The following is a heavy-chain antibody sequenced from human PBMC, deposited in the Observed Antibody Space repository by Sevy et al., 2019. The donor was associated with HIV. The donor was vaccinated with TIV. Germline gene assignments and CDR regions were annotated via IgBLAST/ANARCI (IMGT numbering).Heavy chain of an antibody. CDR1: GYTFTSYG. Sequence: ASVKVSCKASGYTFTSYGISWVRQAPGQGLAWMGWISAYNGNTNYAQKLQGRVTMTTDTSTSTAYMELRSLRSDDTAVYYCARVPYDYVWGSYRYTGRWFDPWGQGTLVTVSS. D-gene: IGHD3-16*02. CDR3: ARVPYDYVWGSYRYTGRWFDP. CDR2: ISAYNGNT. V-gene: IGHV1-18*01. J-gene: IGHJ5*02.